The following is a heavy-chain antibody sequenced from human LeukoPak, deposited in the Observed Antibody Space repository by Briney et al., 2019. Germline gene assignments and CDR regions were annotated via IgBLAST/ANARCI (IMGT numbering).Heavy chain of an antibody. CDR3: ANSVTFGGALRGD. V-gene: IGHV3-48*03. J-gene: IGHJ4*02. Sequence: GGSLRLSCAASGFTFSSYEMNWVRQAPGKGLEWVSYISSSGSTIYYADSVKGRFTISRDNAKNSLYLQMNSLRAEDTAVYYCANSVTFGGALRGDWGQGTLVTVSS. CDR2: ISSSGSTI. D-gene: IGHD3-16*01. CDR1: GFTFSSYE.